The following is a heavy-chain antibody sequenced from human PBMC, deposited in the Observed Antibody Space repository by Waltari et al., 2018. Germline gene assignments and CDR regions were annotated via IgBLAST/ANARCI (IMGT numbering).Heavy chain of an antibody. J-gene: IGHJ3*02. V-gene: IGHV4-39*01. Sequence: QLQLQESGPGLVNPSETLSLHCTSSGGSISSSYNWAWVRQAPGKGLEWVGTMYYSGATSNNPSLDSRLSMSIDTSKNLFSLKLSSVTATDTAVYFCVRPGSTVTPRAFDIWGQGIKVTVSA. CDR3: VRPGSTVTPRAFDI. D-gene: IGHD4-17*01. CDR2: MYYSGAT. CDR1: GGSISSSYN.